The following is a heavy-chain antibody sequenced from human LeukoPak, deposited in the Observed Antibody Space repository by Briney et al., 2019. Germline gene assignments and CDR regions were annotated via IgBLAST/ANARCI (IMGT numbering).Heavy chain of an antibody. J-gene: IGHJ5*02. CDR1: GFTFDDYA. V-gene: IGHV3-9*01. CDR3: AKDSGYDFWSGYNWFDP. D-gene: IGHD3-3*01. Sequence: PGRSLRLSCAASGFTFDDYAMHWVRQAPGKGLEWVSGISWNSGSIVYADSVKGRFTISRDNAKNSLYLQMNSLRAEDTALYYCAKDSGYDFWSGYNWFDPWGQGTLVTVSS. CDR2: ISWNSGSI.